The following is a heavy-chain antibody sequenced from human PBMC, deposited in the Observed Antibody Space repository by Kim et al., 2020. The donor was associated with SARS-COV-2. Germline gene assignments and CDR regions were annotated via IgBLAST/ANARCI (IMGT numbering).Heavy chain of an antibody. D-gene: IGHD6-13*01. CDR3: ARDLYIAAAGRIYYYYYGMDG. CDR1: GFTFSSYW. Sequence: GGSLRLSCAASGFTFSSYWMSWVRQAPGKGLEWVANIKQDGSEKYYVDSVKGRFTISRDNAKNSLYLQMNSLRAEDTAVYYCARDLYIAAAGRIYYYYYGMDGWGQGTTVTVSS. V-gene: IGHV3-7*03. CDR2: IKQDGSEK. J-gene: IGHJ6*02.